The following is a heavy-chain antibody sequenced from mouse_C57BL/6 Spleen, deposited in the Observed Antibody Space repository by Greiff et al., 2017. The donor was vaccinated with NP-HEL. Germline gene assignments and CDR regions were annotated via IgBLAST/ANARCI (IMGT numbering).Heavy chain of an antibody. CDR2: IDPETGGT. D-gene: IGHD2-1*01. CDR3: TRPLYQGAWFAY. CDR1: GYTFTDYE. J-gene: IGHJ3*01. Sequence: QVQLQQSGAELVRPGASVTLSCKASGYTFTDYEMHWVKQTPVHGLEWIGAIDPETGGTAYNQKFTGKAILTADKSSSTAYMELRSLTSEDSAVYYCTRPLYQGAWFAYWGQRTLVTVSA. V-gene: IGHV1-15*01.